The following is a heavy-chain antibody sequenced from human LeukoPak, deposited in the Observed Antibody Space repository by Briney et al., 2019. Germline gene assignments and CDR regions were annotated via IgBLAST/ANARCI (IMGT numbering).Heavy chain of an antibody. V-gene: IGHV4-39*07. Sequence: SETLSLTCTVSGGSVSSSAYSWGWIRQPPGKGLEWVGTIYYSGTTYYNPSLKSRVTISVDTSKNQFSLKLSSVTAVDTAVYYCAREGQQLVPSDAFDIWGQGTMVTVSS. J-gene: IGHJ3*02. CDR3: AREGQQLVPSDAFDI. D-gene: IGHD6-13*01. CDR1: GGSVSSSAYS. CDR2: IYYSGTT.